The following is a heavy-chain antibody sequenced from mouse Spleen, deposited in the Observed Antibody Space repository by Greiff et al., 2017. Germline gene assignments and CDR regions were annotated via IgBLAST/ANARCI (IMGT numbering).Heavy chain of an antibody. CDR1: GFTFSSYA. CDR3: ARPYDYDRGYYFDY. Sequence: EVKLVESGGGLVKLGGSLKLSCAASGFTFSSYAMSWVRQTPEKRLEWVATISSGGGNTYYPDSVKGRFTISRDNAKNTLHLQMSSLKSEDTAMYYCARPYDYDRGYYFDYWGQGTTLTVSS. V-gene: IGHV5-9*04. J-gene: IGHJ2*01. D-gene: IGHD2-4*01. CDR2: ISSGGGNT.